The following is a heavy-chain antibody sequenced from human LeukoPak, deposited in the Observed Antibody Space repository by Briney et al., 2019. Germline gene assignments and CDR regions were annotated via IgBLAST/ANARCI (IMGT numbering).Heavy chain of an antibody. Sequence: GGSLRLSCAVSGFTFSSYGMSWVRQAPGKGLEWVSAISGSGGSTYYADSVKGRFTISRDNSKNTLYLQMNSLRAEDTAVYYCAKFCKASGSYQIANFDYWGQGTLVTVSS. CDR2: ISGSGGST. CDR3: AKFCKASGSYQIANFDY. D-gene: IGHD1-26*01. V-gene: IGHV3-23*01. CDR1: GFTFSSYG. J-gene: IGHJ4*02.